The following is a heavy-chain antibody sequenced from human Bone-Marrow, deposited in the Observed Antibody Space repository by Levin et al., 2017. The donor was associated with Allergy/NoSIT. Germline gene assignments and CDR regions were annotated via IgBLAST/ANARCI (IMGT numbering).Heavy chain of an antibody. V-gene: IGHV3-64*02. CDR1: GFIFRNYA. J-gene: IGHJ4*02. Sequence: RGESLKISCAASGFIFRNYAMHWVRQAPGKGPEYVAAISSNGKDTYYADSVKGRFSISRDNSKNTLFLQMASVRPDDMATYFCAREGAPCSGTACYILDFWGLGVLVTVSS. CDR3: AREGAPCSGTACYILDF. CDR2: ISSNGKDT. D-gene: IGHD2-15*01.